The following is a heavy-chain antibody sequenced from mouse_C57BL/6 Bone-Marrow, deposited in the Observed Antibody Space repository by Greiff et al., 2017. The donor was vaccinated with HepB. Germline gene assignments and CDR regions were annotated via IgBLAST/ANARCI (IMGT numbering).Heavy chain of an antibody. CDR3: ARDGYYYGSSWAWFAY. CDR2: ISDGGSYT. CDR1: GFTFSSYA. Sequence: EVQLVESGGGLVKPGGSLKLSCAASGFTFSSYAMSWVRQTPEKRLEWVATISDGGSYTYYPDNVKGRFTISRDNAKNNLYLQMSHLKSEDTAMYYCARDGYYYGSSWAWFAYWGQGTLVTVSA. D-gene: IGHD1-1*01. V-gene: IGHV5-4*01. J-gene: IGHJ3*01.